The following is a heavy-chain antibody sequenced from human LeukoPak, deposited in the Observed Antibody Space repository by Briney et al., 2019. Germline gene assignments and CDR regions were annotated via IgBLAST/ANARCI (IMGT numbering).Heavy chain of an antibody. CDR1: GYTFTIYS. CDR2: ISAYNGNT. V-gene: IGHV1-18*01. D-gene: IGHD6-19*01. J-gene: IGHJ4*02. Sequence: ASVKVSSTASGYTFTIYSISWVRQAPGQGREWMGWISAYNGNTNYAQKFQGRVTMTTDTSTSTAYMELRSLRSDDTAVYYCARDPLGYSSGPVWGQGTLVTVSS. CDR3: ARDPLGYSSGPV.